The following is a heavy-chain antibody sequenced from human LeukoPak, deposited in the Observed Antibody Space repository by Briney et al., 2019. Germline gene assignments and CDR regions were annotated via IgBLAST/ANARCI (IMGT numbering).Heavy chain of an antibody. D-gene: IGHD3-10*01. V-gene: IGHV5-51*01. CDR2: IYPGDSDT. Sequence: GESLKISCKGSGYGLTSYWIGWGRQMPGKGLGWMGIIYPGDSDTRYSPSFQGQVTISADQSISTAYLQWSSLKASDTAMYYCARHSGIIQAFDYWGQGTLVTVSS. J-gene: IGHJ4*02. CDR3: ARHSGIIQAFDY. CDR1: GYGLTSYW.